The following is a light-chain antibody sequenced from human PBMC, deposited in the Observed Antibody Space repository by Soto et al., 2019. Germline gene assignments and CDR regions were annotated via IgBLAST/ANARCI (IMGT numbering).Light chain of an antibody. CDR1: QSISNW. CDR3: QQYNSYPWT. CDR2: KAS. J-gene: IGKJ1*01. Sequence: DIQMTQSPSTLSASVGDRVTITCRASQSISNWLAWYQQKQGKAPKLLIYKASSLESGVPSRFSGSGSGTEFTLTISSLQPDDFATYYCQQYNSYPWTFGQGTKVDLK. V-gene: IGKV1-5*03.